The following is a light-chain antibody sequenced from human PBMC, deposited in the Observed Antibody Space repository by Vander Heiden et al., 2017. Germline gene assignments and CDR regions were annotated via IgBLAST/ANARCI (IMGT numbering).Light chain of an antibody. CDR3: QQEDNSPKT. J-gene: IGKJ1*01. CDR2: GAS. CDR1: QSVSSSY. Sequence: EIVLTQSPGTLSFCPGERATLSCRASQSVSSSYLAWYQQRPGQAPRLLIYGASSRVNGIPGRFSGSGSGTEFTLTISRREPEDFAVYYCQQEDNSPKTFGQGTKVEIK. V-gene: IGKV3-20*01.